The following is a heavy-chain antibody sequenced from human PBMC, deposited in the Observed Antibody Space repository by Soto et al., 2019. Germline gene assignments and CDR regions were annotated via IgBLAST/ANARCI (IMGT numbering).Heavy chain of an antibody. CDR3: ASQQLGPSYYNSMDV. Sequence: QVQLVQSGAEVKKPGSSVKVSCKASGGTFSSYAISWVRQAPGQGLEWMGGLIPIFGTANYAQKIQGRVTITADEYTSTAYMALSSLRSEDTALYYCASQQLGPSYYNSMDVWGPGTTFTVSS. V-gene: IGHV1-69*12. CDR2: LIPIFGTA. D-gene: IGHD6-6*01. J-gene: IGHJ6*02. CDR1: GGTFSSYA.